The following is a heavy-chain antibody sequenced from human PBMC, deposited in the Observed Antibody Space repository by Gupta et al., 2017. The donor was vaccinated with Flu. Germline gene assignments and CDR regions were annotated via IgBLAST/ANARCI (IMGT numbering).Heavy chain of an antibody. CDR2: IRSKANSYAT. CDR1: GFTFSGST. CDR3: ARGMDGGWFDP. J-gene: IGHJ5*02. D-gene: IGHD3/OR15-3a*01. V-gene: IGHV3-73*01. Sequence: EVPLVESGGGLVQPGGSLKLSCAASGFTFSGSTMHWVRQASGKGLEWVSRIRSKANSYATVYAASVKGRFTISRDDSKNTAYLQMNSLQTDDTAVYYCARGMDGGWFDPRGQGTLVTVSS.